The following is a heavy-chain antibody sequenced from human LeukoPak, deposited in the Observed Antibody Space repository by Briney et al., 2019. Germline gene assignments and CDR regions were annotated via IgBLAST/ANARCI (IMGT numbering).Heavy chain of an antibody. V-gene: IGHV3-53*05. CDR2: IYSGGST. CDR1: GFTVSSNY. Sequence: GGSLRLSCAASGFTVSSNYMSWVGQAPGKGLEWVSVIYSGGSTYYADSVKGRFTISRDNAKNSLYLQMNSLRAEDMALYYCAKDIGMVRGYYFDYWGQGTLVTVSS. J-gene: IGHJ4*02. CDR3: AKDIGMVRGYYFDY. D-gene: IGHD3-10*01.